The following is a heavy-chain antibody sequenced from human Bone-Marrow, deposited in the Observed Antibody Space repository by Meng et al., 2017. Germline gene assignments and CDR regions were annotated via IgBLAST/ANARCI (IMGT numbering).Heavy chain of an antibody. CDR2: INHSGTT. CDR3: GRGGFCSGGSCN. V-gene: IGHV4-34*01. D-gene: IGHD2-15*01. CDR1: GGSFSDYY. Sequence: QVQLQQWGAGLLKPSETLSLTCAVYGGSFSDYYWGWIRQPPGKGLEWMGEINHSGTTNYTPPLKSGFTISVDTSKNQFSRKLSFVTAADTAVYYWGRGGFCSGGSCNWGQGTLVTVSS. J-gene: IGHJ4*02.